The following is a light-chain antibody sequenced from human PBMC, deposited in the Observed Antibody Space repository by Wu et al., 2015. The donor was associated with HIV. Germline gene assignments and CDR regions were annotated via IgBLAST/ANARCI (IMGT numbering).Light chain of an antibody. CDR2: DAS. Sequence: EIVLIQSPATLSLSPGERATLSCRASQSVDTYLAWYQLRPGQAPRLLIYDASNRATGIPARFSGSGSGTDFTLTISSLEPEDFAIYYCQQRLNWPPVTFGQGTRLEIK. V-gene: IGKV3-11*01. J-gene: IGKJ5*01. CDR1: QSVDTY. CDR3: QQRLNWPPVT.